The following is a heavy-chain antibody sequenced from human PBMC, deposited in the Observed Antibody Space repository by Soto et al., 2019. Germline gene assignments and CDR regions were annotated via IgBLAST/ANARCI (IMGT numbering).Heavy chain of an antibody. J-gene: IGHJ6*02. V-gene: IGHV5-10-1*01. D-gene: IGHD3-10*01. CDR1: GYSFTSYW. CDR3: ASTAGGMDV. Sequence: PGGSLKISCSGSGYSFTSYWISWVRQMPGKGLEWMGRIDPSDSYTNYSPSFQGHVTISADKSISTAYLQWSSLKASDTAMYYCASTAGGMDVWGQGTTVTVSS. CDR2: IDPSDSYT.